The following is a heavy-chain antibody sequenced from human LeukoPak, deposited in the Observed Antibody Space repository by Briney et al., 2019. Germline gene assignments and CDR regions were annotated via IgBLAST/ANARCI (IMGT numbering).Heavy chain of an antibody. CDR2: IYYSGTT. V-gene: IGHV4-59*01. D-gene: IGHD4/OR15-4a*01. J-gene: IGHJ4*02. CDR3: ARMGAIAGASANPDY. Sequence: SETLSLTCTVSGGSISNYYWNWIRQPPGKGLEWIGYIYYSGTTNYNPSLKSRGSMSVDTSKNQFSLQLSSVPAADTAVYYCARMGAIAGASANPDYGGQGTLVSVST. CDR1: GGSISNYY.